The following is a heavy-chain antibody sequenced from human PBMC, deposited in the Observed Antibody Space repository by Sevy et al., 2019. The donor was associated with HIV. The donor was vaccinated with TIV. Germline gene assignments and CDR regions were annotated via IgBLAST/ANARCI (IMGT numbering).Heavy chain of an antibody. CDR3: ARDVGRDIVVVPAAILDYYYGMDV. CDR1: GFTFSSYW. V-gene: IGHV3-7*01. CDR2: IKQDGSEK. Sequence: GGSVRLSCAASGFTFSSYWMSWVRQAPGKGLEWVANIKQDGSEKYYVDSVKGRFTISRDNAKNSLYLQMNSLRAEDTAVYYCARDVGRDIVVVPAAILDYYYGMDVWGQGTTVTVSS. J-gene: IGHJ6*02. D-gene: IGHD2-2*02.